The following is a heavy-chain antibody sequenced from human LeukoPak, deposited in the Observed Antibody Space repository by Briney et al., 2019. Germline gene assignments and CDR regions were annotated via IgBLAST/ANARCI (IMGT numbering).Heavy chain of an antibody. V-gene: IGHV4-61*02. J-gene: IGHJ4*02. CDR2: IYNSGST. CDR1: GGSISSGTYY. Sequence: SETLSLTCSVSGGSISSGTYYWTWIRQPAGKGLEWIGRIYNSGSTNYNPSLKSRVTISVDTSKNQFSLKLSSVTAADTAVYYCALSARSFDYWGQGTLVTVSS. CDR3: ALSARSFDY. D-gene: IGHD2/OR15-2a*01.